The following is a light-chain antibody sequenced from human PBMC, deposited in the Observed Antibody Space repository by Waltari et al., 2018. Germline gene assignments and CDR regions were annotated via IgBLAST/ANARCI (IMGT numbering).Light chain of an antibody. V-gene: IGLV1-47*01. CDR2: RNN. Sequence: QSVLTQPPSASGTPGQRVTIPCSASSSTTEMNYVHCSQRLPGTAPRLLIYRNNQRPSGFPDRFSGSKSGTSASLAISGLRSDDEADYYCAAWDDSLSGLYVFGTGTKVTVL. CDR3: AAWDDSLSGLYV. CDR1: SSTTEMNY. J-gene: IGLJ1*01.